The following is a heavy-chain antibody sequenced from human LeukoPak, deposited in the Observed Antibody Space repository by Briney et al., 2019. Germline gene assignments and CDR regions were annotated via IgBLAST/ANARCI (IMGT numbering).Heavy chain of an antibody. Sequence: PSETLSLTCTVSGGSISSYYWSWIRQPPGKGLEWIGYIYYSGSTNYNPSLKSRVTISVDTSKNQFSLKLSSVTAADTAVYYCAREKPYGGDFDYYYYMDVWGKGTTVTVSS. V-gene: IGHV4-59*01. CDR1: GGSISSYY. J-gene: IGHJ6*03. D-gene: IGHD3-16*01. CDR3: AREKPYGGDFDYYYYMDV. CDR2: IYYSGST.